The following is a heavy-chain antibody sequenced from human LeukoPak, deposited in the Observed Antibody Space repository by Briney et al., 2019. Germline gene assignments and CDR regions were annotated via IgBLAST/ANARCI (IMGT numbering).Heavy chain of an antibody. Sequence: GGSLRLSCAASGFTFSSYSMNWVRQAPGKGLEWVSSISSSSSYIYYADSVKGRFTISRDNAKNSLYLQMNSLRAEDTDVYYCARGRLGYGGNSGQVYYWGQGTLVTVSS. CDR3: ARGRLGYGGNSGQVYY. V-gene: IGHV3-21*01. CDR1: GFTFSSYS. J-gene: IGHJ4*02. CDR2: ISSSSSYI. D-gene: IGHD4-23*01.